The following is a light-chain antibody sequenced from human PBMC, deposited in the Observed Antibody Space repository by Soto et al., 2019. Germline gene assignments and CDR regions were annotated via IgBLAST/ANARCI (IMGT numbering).Light chain of an antibody. Sequence: DIQMAQSRSSLSSSIGDIFTISCRASQDISSSLNWYQHKSGKAPKLLIYAASGLHSGVPSRFSGSGSGTDFTLTISSLQPEDFATYYCQQSYVTPWTFGQGTKVDIK. CDR1: QDISSS. CDR2: AAS. V-gene: IGKV1-39*01. J-gene: IGKJ1*01. CDR3: QQSYVTPWT.